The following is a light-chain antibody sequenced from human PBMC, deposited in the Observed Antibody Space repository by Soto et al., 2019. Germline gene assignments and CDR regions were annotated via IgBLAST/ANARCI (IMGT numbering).Light chain of an antibody. CDR1: QSLEYSDGKTY. Sequence: DAVLTQSPFSLPVTPGQPASISCRSSQSLEYSDGKTYLNWYQQRPGQSPRRLIYKVSNRDFGVPDRFSGSGSGTAFTLEISRVEAEDVGVYYCMQGSYWPWTFGQGTKVEIK. V-gene: IGKV2-30*01. J-gene: IGKJ1*01. CDR3: MQGSYWPWT. CDR2: KVS.